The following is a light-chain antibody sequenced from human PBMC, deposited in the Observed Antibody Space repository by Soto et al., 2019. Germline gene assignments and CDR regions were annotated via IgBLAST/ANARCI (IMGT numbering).Light chain of an antibody. Sequence: GDSVTITCRASQRINNLLAWYQQKPGQAPRLLIYAASNRATGIPDRFSGSGSGTDFTLTISRLEPEDFAVYYCQQSGSSPPTFGQGTKVDIK. CDR1: QRINNL. V-gene: IGKV3-20*01. J-gene: IGKJ1*01. CDR3: QQSGSSPPT. CDR2: AAS.